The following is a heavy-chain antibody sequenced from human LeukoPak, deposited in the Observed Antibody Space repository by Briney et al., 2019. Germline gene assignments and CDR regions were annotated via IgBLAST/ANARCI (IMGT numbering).Heavy chain of an antibody. CDR2: ITAIFRTT. J-gene: IGHJ4*02. D-gene: IGHD3-22*01. CDR3: ARHSGYHSTMYLDY. Sequence: SVKVSCKTSGGTFNSYAISWVRQAPGQGLEWMGGITAIFRTTNYAQKFQGRVTITADESMSTVYMELSSLRSEDTAVYYCARHSGYHSTMYLDYWGQGTLVTVS. CDR1: GGTFNSYA. V-gene: IGHV1-69*13.